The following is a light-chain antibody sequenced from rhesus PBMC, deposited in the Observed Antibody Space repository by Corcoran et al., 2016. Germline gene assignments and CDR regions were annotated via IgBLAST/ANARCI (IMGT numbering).Light chain of an antibody. CDR2: KAS. J-gene: IGKJ2*01. CDR1: QSISSW. CDR3: QQYSSSPYS. V-gene: IGKV1-22*01. Sequence: DIQMTQSPSSLSASVGDTVTITCRASQSISSWLAWYQQKPGKAPNLLIYKASSLQSGVPSRFSGSGSGTVFTLTISSLQSEDFATYYCQQYSSSPYSFGQGTKVEIK.